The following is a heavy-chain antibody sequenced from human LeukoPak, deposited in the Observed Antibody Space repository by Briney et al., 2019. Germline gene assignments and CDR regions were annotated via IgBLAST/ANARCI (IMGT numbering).Heavy chain of an antibody. CDR2: ISGSGGST. CDR3: AKVLWFGELLHNPFDY. D-gene: IGHD3-10*01. V-gene: IGHV3-23*01. J-gene: IGHJ4*02. CDR1: GFTFSSYA. Sequence: GSLRLSCAASGFTFSSYAMSWVRQAPGKGLEWVSAISGSGGSTYYADSVKGRFTISRDNSKNTLYLQMNSLRAEDTAVYYCAKVLWFGELLHNPFDYWGQGTLVTVSS.